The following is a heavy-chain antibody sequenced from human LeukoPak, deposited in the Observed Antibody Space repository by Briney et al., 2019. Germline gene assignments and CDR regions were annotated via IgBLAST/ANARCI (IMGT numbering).Heavy chain of an antibody. CDR3: ARGYCSGGSCHFDS. CDR1: GFTFSSYG. J-gene: IGHJ4*02. Sequence: GGSLRLSCAASGFTFSSYGMHWVRQAPGKGLEWVAVISYDGSNKYYADSVKGRFTVSRDNSKNTLYLQMNSLRAEDTAVYYCARGYCSGGSCHFDSWGQGTLVTVSS. V-gene: IGHV3-30*03. D-gene: IGHD2-15*01. CDR2: ISYDGSNK.